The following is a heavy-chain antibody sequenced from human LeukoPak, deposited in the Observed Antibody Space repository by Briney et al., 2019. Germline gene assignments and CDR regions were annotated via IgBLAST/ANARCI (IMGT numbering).Heavy chain of an antibody. V-gene: IGHV4-59*12. CDR2: IYYSGST. D-gene: IGHD5-18*01. Sequence: SETLSLTCTVSGGSISSYYWSWIRQPPGKGLKWIGYIYYSGSTYYNPSLKSRVTISVDTSKNQFSLKLSSVTAADTAVYYCARHSYAQFGPWGQGTLVTVSS. J-gene: IGHJ5*02. CDR1: GGSISSYY. CDR3: ARHSYAQFGP.